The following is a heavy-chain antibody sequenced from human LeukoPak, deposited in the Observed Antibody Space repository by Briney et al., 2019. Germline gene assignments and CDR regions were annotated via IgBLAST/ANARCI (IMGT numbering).Heavy chain of an antibody. D-gene: IGHD5-12*01. V-gene: IGHV3-23*01. CDR1: GFTFSPYA. J-gene: IGHJ3*02. Sequence: GGSLRLSCAASGFTFSPYAMSWVHQAPGKGLEWVSVISGSGSGTYYAVSVMGRFTISRDNAKNSFYLQMNSLRDEDTAVYYCARDSGYNAFDIWGQGTMVSVSS. CDR2: ISGSGSGT. CDR3: ARDSGYNAFDI.